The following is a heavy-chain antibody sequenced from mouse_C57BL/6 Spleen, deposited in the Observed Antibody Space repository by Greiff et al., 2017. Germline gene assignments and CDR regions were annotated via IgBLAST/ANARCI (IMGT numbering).Heavy chain of an antibody. D-gene: IGHD2-1*01. V-gene: IGHV1-64*01. CDR1: GYTFTSYW. CDR2: IHPNSGST. J-gene: IGHJ1*03. CDR3: ARRDHGKGYFDV. Sequence: QVQLQQPGAELVKPGASVTLSCKASGYTFTSYWMHWVKQRPGQGLEWIGMIHPNSGSTNYNEKFKSKATLTVDKSSSTAYMQLSSLTSEDSAVYCCARRDHGKGYFDVWGTGTTVTVSS.